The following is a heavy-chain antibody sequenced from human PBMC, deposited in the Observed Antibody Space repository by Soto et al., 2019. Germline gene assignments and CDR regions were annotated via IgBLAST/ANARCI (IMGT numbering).Heavy chain of an antibody. J-gene: IGHJ4*02. CDR1: GFTFGSYA. D-gene: IGHD3-10*01. CDR3: AIDCLVRALSDFDC. Sequence: GGSLRLSCSASGFTFGSYAFHWVRQAPGKGLEYVSAINHIGVSRYYADSVRGRFTISRDNSKNTLYLRMSSLRDEDTALYYCAIDCLVRALSDFDCWGQGTLVTVSS. CDR2: INHIGVSR. V-gene: IGHV3-64D*08.